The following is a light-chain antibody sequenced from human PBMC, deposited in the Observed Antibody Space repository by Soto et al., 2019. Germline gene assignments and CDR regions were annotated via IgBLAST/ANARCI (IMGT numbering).Light chain of an antibody. CDR3: CSFTNSYTWV. J-gene: IGLJ3*02. V-gene: IGLV2-14*01. CDR1: SSDVGGYNY. Sequence: QSVLTQPASVSGSPGQSITISCTGTSSDVGGYNYVSWFQHHPGKVPKLMIYEVSHRPSGVSDRFSGSKSGTTASLTISGLQAEDEAYYYCCSFTNSYTWVFGGGTKLTVL. CDR2: EVS.